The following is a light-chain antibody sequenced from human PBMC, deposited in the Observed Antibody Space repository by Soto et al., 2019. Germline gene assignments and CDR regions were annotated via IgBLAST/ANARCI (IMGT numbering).Light chain of an antibody. J-gene: IGLJ3*02. CDR3: GTWDSSLSAGV. CDR2: DNN. CDR1: SSNIGNNY. Sequence: QSVLTQPPSVSAAPGQKVTISCSGSSSNIGNNYVSWYQHLPGTAPKLLIYDNNKRPSGIPDRFSGSKSGTSATLGITGLQTGGEADYYCGTWDSSLSAGVFGGGTKVTVL. V-gene: IGLV1-51*01.